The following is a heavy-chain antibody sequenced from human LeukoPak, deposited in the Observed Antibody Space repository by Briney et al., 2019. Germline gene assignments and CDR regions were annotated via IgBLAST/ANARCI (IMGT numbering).Heavy chain of an antibody. J-gene: IGHJ3*02. CDR1: GYTFTGYY. V-gene: IGHV1-2*02. D-gene: IGHD5-24*01. Sequence: ASVKVSCKASGYTFTGYYMHWVRQAPGQGLEWMGWINPNSGGTNYAQKFQGRVTMTRDTSISTAYMELSSLRSEDTAIYYCARIRDGYNDAYDIWGQGTVVTVPS. CDR3: ARIRDGYNDAYDI. CDR2: INPNSGGT.